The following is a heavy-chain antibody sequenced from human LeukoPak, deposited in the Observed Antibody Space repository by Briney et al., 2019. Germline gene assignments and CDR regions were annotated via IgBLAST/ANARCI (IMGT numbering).Heavy chain of an antibody. CDR2: IYSSGST. D-gene: IGHD2-15*01. CDR3: AREGRGSTPGY. Sequence: PSETLSLTCTVSGGSIRSYYWSWIRQPAGKGLEWIGRIYSSGSTDYNPSPKSRVTMSVDTSKNQFSLKLSSVTAADTAVCYCAREGRGSTPGYWGQGTLVTVSS. V-gene: IGHV4-4*07. CDR1: GGSIRSYY. J-gene: IGHJ4*02.